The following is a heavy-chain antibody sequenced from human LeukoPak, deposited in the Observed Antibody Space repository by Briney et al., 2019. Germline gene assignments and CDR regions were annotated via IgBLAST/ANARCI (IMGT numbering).Heavy chain of an antibody. CDR1: GGSISSHY. J-gene: IGHJ6*03. V-gene: IGHV4-59*11. D-gene: IGHD2-15*01. Sequence: SETLSLTCTVSGGSISSHYWTWIRQAPVKGLEWIGDISNSGSTSYNPSLKSRVTISIDTSKNQFSLKLSSVTAADTAVYYCGRDALVGYFSYYYIDVWGKGTTVTVSS. CDR3: GRDALVGYFSYYYIDV. CDR2: ISNSGST.